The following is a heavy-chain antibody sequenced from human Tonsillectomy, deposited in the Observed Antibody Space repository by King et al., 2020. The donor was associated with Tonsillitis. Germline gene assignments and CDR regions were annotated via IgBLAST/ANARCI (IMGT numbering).Heavy chain of an antibody. CDR3: AREYQLVSSSYSYGMDV. Sequence: VQLVESGGGVVQPGRSLRLSCAASGFTFSSYAMHWVRQAPGKGLEWVAVISYDGSNKYYADSVKGRFTISRDNSKNTLDLQMNSLRAEDTAVYYCAREYQLVSSSYSYGMDVWGQGTTVTVSS. J-gene: IGHJ6*02. CDR1: GFTFSSYA. D-gene: IGHD2-2*01. CDR2: ISYDGSNK. V-gene: IGHV3-30-3*01.